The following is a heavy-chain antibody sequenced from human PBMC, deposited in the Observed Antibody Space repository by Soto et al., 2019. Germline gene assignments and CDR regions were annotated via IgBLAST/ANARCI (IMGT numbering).Heavy chain of an antibody. Sequence: SETLSLTSPCSGESLTTSNWWIWVRPPPGGGLEWIGEIYHRGTTNYNPSLKSRATISLDKSKNQFSLKVKSVTAADTAMYYCTRGDAAVSGDLYWGQGILVTVSS. J-gene: IGHJ4*02. CDR2: IYHRGTT. D-gene: IGHD6-19*01. CDR1: GESLTTSNW. V-gene: IGHV4-4*02. CDR3: TRGDAAVSGDLY.